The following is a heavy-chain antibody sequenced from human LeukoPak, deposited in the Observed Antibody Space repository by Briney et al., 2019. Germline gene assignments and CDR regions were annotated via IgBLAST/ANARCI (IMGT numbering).Heavy chain of an antibody. CDR3: ARDAGGYYPLDAFDI. D-gene: IGHD3-22*01. V-gene: IGHV3-74*01. CDR1: GFTFSSYL. CDR2: INSDGSST. J-gene: IGHJ3*02. Sequence: GGSLRLSCAASGFTFSSYLMHWVRQAPGKGLVWVSRINSDGSSTSYADSVKGRFTISRDNAKNTLYLQMNSLRAEDTAVYYCARDAGGYYPLDAFDIWGQGTMVTVSS.